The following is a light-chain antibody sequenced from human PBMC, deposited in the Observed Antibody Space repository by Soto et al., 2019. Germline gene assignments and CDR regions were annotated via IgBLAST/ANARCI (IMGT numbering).Light chain of an antibody. CDR2: GAS. Sequence: EIVLTQSPGTLSLSPGERATLSCRASQSVSNNYLAWYQQKPGQAPRLLIYGASNRATGIPARFSGSGSGTDFTLTISSLRPEDIATYFCQQSYTSPPWTFGQGTKVDI. J-gene: IGKJ1*01. V-gene: IGKV3-20*01. CDR3: QQSYTSPPWT. CDR1: QSVSNNY.